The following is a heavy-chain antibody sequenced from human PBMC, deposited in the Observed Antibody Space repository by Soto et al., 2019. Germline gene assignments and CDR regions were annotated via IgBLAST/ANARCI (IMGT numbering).Heavy chain of an antibody. J-gene: IGHJ4*02. CDR3: ARGGFSGSYFSN. CDR2: IIPIFGTA. D-gene: IGHD1-26*01. CDR1: GGTLSSYV. V-gene: IGHV1-69*13. Sequence: SVKVSCKASGGTLSSYVLNWVRQAPGQGLEWMGGIIPIFGTANYAQKFQGRVTITADEPTSTTYMELSSLTAEDTAVYYCARGGFSGSYFSNWGQGTPVTVSS.